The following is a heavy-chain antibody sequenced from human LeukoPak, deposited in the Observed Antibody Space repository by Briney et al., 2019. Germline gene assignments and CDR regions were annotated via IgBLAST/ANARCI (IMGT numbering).Heavy chain of an antibody. D-gene: IGHD6-25*01. CDR1: GFTFSNYW. Sequence: PGGSLRLSCAASGFTFSNYWMSWVRQAPGKGLEWVANIKQDGSGKDYVDSVKGRFTISRDNAKNSLFLQMNSLRAEDTAVYYCARERLVVDYWGQGVLVTVSS. CDR2: IKQDGSGK. J-gene: IGHJ4*02. CDR3: ARERLVVDY. V-gene: IGHV3-7*01.